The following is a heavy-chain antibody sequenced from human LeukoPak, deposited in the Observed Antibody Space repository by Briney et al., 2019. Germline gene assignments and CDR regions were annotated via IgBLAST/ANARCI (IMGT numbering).Heavy chain of an antibody. Sequence: SETLSLTCVVSGGSISENWWSWVRQPPGKGLEWLGEIYHSGSTNYNPSLKSRVIISLDKSKNQLSLKLTSVTAADTAVYYCARNGYYSADYWGQGTLVTVSS. D-gene: IGHD3-22*01. CDR1: GGSISENW. CDR3: ARNGYYSADY. CDR2: IYHSGST. J-gene: IGHJ4*02. V-gene: IGHV4-4*02.